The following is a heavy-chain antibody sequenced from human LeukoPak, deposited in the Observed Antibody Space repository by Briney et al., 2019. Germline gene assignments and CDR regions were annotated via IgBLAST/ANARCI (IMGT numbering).Heavy chain of an antibody. CDR3: VRAMYCGGDCYYYFDH. Sequence: ASVKVSCKASGYTFTVYYMHWVRQAPGQGLEWMGGINPNSGGTKNTQKFQGRVTMTRDTSISTAYMEVSRLRSDDTAVYYCVRAMYCGGDCYYYFDHWGPGTLVTVSS. D-gene: IGHD2-21*02. CDR2: INPNSGGT. J-gene: IGHJ4*02. V-gene: IGHV1-2*02. CDR1: GYTFTVYY.